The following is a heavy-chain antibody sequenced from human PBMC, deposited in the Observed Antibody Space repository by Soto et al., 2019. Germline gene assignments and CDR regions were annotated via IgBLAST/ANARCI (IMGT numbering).Heavy chain of an antibody. CDR3: ARRAAVNTDFYYFDY. Sequence: PSETLSLTCTVSGGSTSSYYWSWIRQPPGKGLEWIGYIYYSGSTNYNPSLKSRVTISVDTSKNQFSLKLSSVTAADTAVYYCARRAAVNTDFYYFDYWGQGNLVTVSS. V-gene: IGHV4-59*08. J-gene: IGHJ4*02. CDR1: GGSTSSYY. D-gene: IGHD4-17*01. CDR2: IYYSGST.